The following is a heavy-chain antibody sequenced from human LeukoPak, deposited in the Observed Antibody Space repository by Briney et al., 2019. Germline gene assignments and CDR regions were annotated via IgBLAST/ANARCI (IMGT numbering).Heavy chain of an antibody. CDR1: GYTFTSDY. V-gene: IGHV1-46*01. D-gene: IGHD2-2*01. CDR3: AREIPYCSSTSCPFGY. CDR2: INPSGGST. Sequence: GASVKVSCKASGYTFTSDYMHWVRQAPGQGLEWMGIINPSGGSTNYAQKFQGRVTMTRDTSTSTVYMGLSSLRSEDTAVYYCAREIPYCSSTSCPFGYWGQGTLVTVSS. J-gene: IGHJ4*02.